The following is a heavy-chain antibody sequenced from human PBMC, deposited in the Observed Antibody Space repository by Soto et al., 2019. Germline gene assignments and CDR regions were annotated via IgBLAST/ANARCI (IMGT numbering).Heavy chain of an antibody. D-gene: IGHD6-6*01. V-gene: IGHV5-10-1*01. CDR3: ASTSSSHRYYYYGMDX. J-gene: IGHJ6*02. CDR1: GYSFTSYW. Sequence: VEALKISCKGSGYSFTSYWISWVRQMPGKGLEWMVMIDHSDSYTNYRPSFQGHGTISADKCISTAYLQWSSLKASDTAMYYCASTSSSHRYYYYGMDXWGQVTRVTVS. CDR2: IDHSDSYT.